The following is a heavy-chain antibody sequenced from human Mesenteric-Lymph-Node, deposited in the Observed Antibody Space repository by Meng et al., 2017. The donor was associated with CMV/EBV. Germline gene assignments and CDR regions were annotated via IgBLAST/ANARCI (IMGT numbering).Heavy chain of an antibody. J-gene: IGHJ4*02. CDR1: GFTFSSHA. D-gene: IGHD3-3*01. Sequence: GGSLRLSCAASGFTFSSHAMSWVRQAPGKGLEWVSAISGSGGSTYYADSVKGRFTISRDNSKNTLYLQMNSLRAEDTAVYYCAKGPQTKLYYDFWSGFAYWGQGTLVTVSS. CDR2: ISGSGGST. CDR3: AKGPQTKLYYDFWSGFAY. V-gene: IGHV3-23*01.